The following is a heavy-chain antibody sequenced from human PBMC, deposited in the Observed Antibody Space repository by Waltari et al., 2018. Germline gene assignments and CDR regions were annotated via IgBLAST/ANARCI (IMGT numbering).Heavy chain of an antibody. CDR3: AKGLDGDMWD. V-gene: IGHV3-30*18. CDR2: ISYDGSNK. Sequence: QVQLVESGGGVVQPGRSLRLSCAASGFTFSSYGLHWVRQAPGKGLEWVAVISYDGSNKYDADSVKGRFTISRDKSKNTLYLQMNSLRAEDTAVYYCAKGLDGDMWDWGQGTLVTVSS. CDR1: GFTFSSYG. J-gene: IGHJ4*02. D-gene: IGHD1-26*01.